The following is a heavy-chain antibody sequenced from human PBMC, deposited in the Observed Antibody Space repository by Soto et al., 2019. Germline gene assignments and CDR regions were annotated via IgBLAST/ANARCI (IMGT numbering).Heavy chain of an antibody. CDR1: GFTFSSYS. D-gene: IGHD3-3*02. J-gene: IGHJ4*02. V-gene: IGHV3-21*01. Sequence: GGSLRLSCAASGFTFSSYSMNWVRQAPGKGLEWVSSISSSSSYIYYADSVKGRFTISRDNAKNSLYLQMNSLRAEDTAVYYCARDPGFHFDYFDYWGQGTLVTVSS. CDR2: ISSSSSYI. CDR3: ARDPGFHFDYFDY.